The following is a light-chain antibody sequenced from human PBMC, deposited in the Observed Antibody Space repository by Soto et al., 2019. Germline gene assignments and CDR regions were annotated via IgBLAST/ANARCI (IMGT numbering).Light chain of an antibody. Sequence: QSVLTQPPSVSGAPGQRVTISCTGSSSNIGADYDVHWYQQVPGTAPKLLSYGNSNRSSGVPDRFSGSKSGTSASLAITGLQAEDEADYHCQSFDSSLGGVVFGGGTKLTVL. CDR1: SSNIGADYD. V-gene: IGLV1-40*01. J-gene: IGLJ2*01. CDR2: GNS. CDR3: QSFDSSLGGVV.